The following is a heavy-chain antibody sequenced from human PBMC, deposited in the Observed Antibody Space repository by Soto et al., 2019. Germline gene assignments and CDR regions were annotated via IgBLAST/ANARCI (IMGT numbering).Heavy chain of an antibody. CDR3: SAVYYYYGMDV. J-gene: IGHJ6*02. Sequence: GGSLRLSCAASGFTFSSYGMHWVRQAPGKGLEWVAVISYDGSNKYYADSVKGRFTISRDNSKNTLYLQMNSLRAEDTAVYYCSAVYYYYGMDVWGQGTTVTVSS. CDR1: GFTFSSYG. V-gene: IGHV3-30*03. CDR2: ISYDGSNK.